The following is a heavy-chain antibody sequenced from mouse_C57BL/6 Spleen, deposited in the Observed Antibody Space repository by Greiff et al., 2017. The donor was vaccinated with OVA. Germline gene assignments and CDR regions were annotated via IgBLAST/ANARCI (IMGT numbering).Heavy chain of an antibody. J-gene: IGHJ3*01. D-gene: IGHD1-1*01. CDR1: GFTFSSYA. CDR3: ARDDYGSRGAY. Sequence: EVHLVESGGGLVKPGGSLKLSCAASGFTFSSYAMSWVRQTPEKRLEWVATISDGGSYTYYPDNVKGRFTISRDNAKNNLYLQMSHLKSEDTAMYYCARDDYGSRGAYWGQGTLVTVSA. V-gene: IGHV5-4*01. CDR2: ISDGGSYT.